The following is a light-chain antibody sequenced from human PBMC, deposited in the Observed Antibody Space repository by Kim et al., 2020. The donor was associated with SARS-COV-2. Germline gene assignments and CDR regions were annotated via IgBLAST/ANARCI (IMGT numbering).Light chain of an antibody. V-gene: IGLV3-19*01. J-gene: IGLJ1*01. Sequence: SSELTQDPAVSVALGQTVRITCQGDSLRSYYASWYQQKPGQAPVLVIYGKNNRPSGIPDRFSGSSSGNTASLTITGAQAEDEADYYCNPRDSSGNHPLYVFGTGTKVTVL. CDR3: NPRDSSGNHPLYV. CDR2: GKN. CDR1: SLRSYY.